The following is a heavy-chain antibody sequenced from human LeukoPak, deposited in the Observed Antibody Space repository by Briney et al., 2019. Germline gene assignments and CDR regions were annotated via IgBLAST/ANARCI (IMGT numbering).Heavy chain of an antibody. V-gene: IGHV3-7*03. CDR1: GFTFSSYW. CDR3: ARIRQGYCSTTSCYYFDY. CDR2: IKQDGSEK. J-gene: IGHJ4*02. D-gene: IGHD2-2*01. Sequence: GGSLRLSCAASGFTFSSYWMSWVRQAPGKGLEWVANIKQDGSEKYYVDSVKGRFTISRDNAKNSLFLQMNSLRAEDTAVYYCARIRQGYCSTTSCYYFDYWGQGTLVTVSS.